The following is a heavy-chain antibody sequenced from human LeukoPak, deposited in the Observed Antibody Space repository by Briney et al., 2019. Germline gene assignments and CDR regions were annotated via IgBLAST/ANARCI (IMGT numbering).Heavy chain of an antibody. V-gene: IGHV3-33*01. CDR2: IWYDGSNK. CDR3: ARETYCGGGSCYRGNFDV. D-gene: IGHD2-15*01. Sequence: GGSLRLSCAASGFTFNTYAMHWVRQAPGKGLQWVAAIWYDGSNKYYPDSVKGRFTISSDNSKNTLYLQMNSLRADDTAVYYCARETYCGGGSCYRGNFDVWGQGTMVTVSS. CDR1: GFTFNTYA. J-gene: IGHJ3*01.